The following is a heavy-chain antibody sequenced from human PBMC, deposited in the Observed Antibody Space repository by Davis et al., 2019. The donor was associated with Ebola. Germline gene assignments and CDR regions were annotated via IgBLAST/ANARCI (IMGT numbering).Heavy chain of an antibody. CDR3: AKDDYGDYAYDY. CDR2: IGTAGDT. CDR1: GFTFSSYD. V-gene: IGHV3-13*01. J-gene: IGHJ4*02. Sequence: GGSLRLSCAASGFTFSSYDMHWVRQATGKGLEWVSAIGTAGDTYYPGSVKGRFTISRENAKNSLYLQMNSLRAEDTAVYYCAKDDYGDYAYDYWGQGTLVTVSS. D-gene: IGHD4-17*01.